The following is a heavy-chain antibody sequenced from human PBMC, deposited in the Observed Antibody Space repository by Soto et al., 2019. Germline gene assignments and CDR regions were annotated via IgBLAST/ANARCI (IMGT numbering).Heavy chain of an antibody. Sequence: SVKVSCKASGGTFSSYAISWVRQAPGQGLEWMGGIIPIFGTANYAQKFQGRVTITADESTSTAYMELCSLRSEDTAVYYCARGGNYYGSGSYYNEKYYFDYWGQGTLVTVSS. CDR3: ARGGNYYGSGSYYNEKYYFDY. J-gene: IGHJ4*02. V-gene: IGHV1-69*13. D-gene: IGHD3-10*01. CDR1: GGTFSSYA. CDR2: IIPIFGTA.